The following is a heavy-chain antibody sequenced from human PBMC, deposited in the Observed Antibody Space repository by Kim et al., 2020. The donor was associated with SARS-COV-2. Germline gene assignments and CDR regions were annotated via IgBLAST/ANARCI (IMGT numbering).Heavy chain of an antibody. V-gene: IGHV3-7*03. J-gene: IGHJ5*02. CDR3: ARVGTMVRGVIRSYNWFDP. D-gene: IGHD3-10*01. CDR1: GFTFSSYW. Sequence: GGSLRLSCAASGFTFSSYWMSWVRQAPGKGLEWVANIKQDGSEKYYVDSVKGRFTISRDNAKNSLYLQMNSLRAEDTAVYYCARVGTMVRGVIRSYNWFDPWGQGTLVTVSS. CDR2: IKQDGSEK.